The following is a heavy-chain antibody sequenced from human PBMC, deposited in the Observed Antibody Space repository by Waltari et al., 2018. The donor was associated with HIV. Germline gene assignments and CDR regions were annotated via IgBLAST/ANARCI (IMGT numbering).Heavy chain of an antibody. D-gene: IGHD3-16*01. Sequence: EVQLVESGGGLVQPGGSLRLSCAASGFTFSSYWMHWVRQAPGKGLVWASRINRDGSSTNYADSVKGRFTISRDNAKNTVYLQMNSLRAEDTALYYCASLYNYVWGSPPPFDYWGQGTLVTVSS. J-gene: IGHJ4*02. CDR3: ASLYNYVWGSPPPFDY. CDR2: INRDGSST. CDR1: GFTFSSYW. V-gene: IGHV3-74*01.